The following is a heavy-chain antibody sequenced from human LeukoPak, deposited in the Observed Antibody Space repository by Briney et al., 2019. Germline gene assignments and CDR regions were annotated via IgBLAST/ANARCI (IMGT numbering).Heavy chain of an antibody. V-gene: IGHV1-2*02. Sequence: GASVKVSCKASGYTFTGYYMHWVRQAPGQGLEWMGWINPNSGGTNYAQKFQGRVTMTRDTSISTAYMELSRLRSDDTAVYYCARDRDLRYGKNYYYYMDVWGKGTTVTVSS. J-gene: IGHJ6*03. CDR2: INPNSGGT. CDR3: ARDRDLRYGKNYYYYMDV. CDR1: GYTFTGYY. D-gene: IGHD6-13*01.